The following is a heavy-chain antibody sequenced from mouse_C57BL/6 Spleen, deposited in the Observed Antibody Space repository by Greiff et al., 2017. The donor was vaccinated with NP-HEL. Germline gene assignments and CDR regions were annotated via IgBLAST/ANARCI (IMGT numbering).Heavy chain of an antibody. Sequence: DVHLVESGGGLVQPGGSLKLSCAASGFTFSDYGMAWVRQAPRQGPEWVAFISHLAYSTYYADTVTGRFTISRENAKNTLYLEMSSLRSEDTAMDYCARRGINWDYYDYWGQGTTLTVSS. CDR1: GFTFSDYG. D-gene: IGHD4-1*01. J-gene: IGHJ2*01. CDR3: ARRGINWDYYDY. V-gene: IGHV5-15*04. CDR2: ISHLAYST.